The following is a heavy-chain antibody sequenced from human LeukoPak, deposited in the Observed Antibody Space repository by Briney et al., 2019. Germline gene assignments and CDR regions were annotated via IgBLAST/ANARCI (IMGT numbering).Heavy chain of an antibody. Sequence: GGSLRLSCVVSGFTFSTYNMNWVRQAPGKGLEWVSSISTSNNYIYYADSVTGRFTISRDNAKNSLYLQMNSLRAEDTAVYYCVRDLGQYYDTSDNWFDPWGQGTLVTVSS. CDR3: VRDLGQYYDTSDNWFDP. CDR2: ISTSNNYI. D-gene: IGHD3-22*01. J-gene: IGHJ5*02. CDR1: GFTFSTYN. V-gene: IGHV3-21*01.